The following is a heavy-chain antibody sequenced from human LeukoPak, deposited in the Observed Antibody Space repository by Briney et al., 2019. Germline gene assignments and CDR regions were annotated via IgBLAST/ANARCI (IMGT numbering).Heavy chain of an antibody. Sequence: SVKVPCKASGFTFTSSAVQWVRQARGQRLEWIGWIVVGSGNTNYAQKFQERVTITRDMSTSTAYMELSSLRSEDTAVYYCAADRGLPNYYDSSGYYLPGHRAFDIWGQGTMVTVSS. CDR3: AADRGLPNYYDSSGYYLPGHRAFDI. J-gene: IGHJ3*02. D-gene: IGHD3-22*01. CDR2: IVVGSGNT. V-gene: IGHV1-58*01. CDR1: GFTFTSSA.